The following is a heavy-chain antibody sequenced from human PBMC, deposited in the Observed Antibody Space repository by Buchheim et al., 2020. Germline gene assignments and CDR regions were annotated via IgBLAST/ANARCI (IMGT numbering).Heavy chain of an antibody. D-gene: IGHD6-6*01. CDR1: GYTFTGYY. CDR2: INPNSGGT. CDR3: VCVGRIAARPIYYGMDV. Sequence: QVQLVQSGAEVKKPGASVKVSCKASGYTFTGYYMHWVRQAPGQGLEWMGWINPNSGGTNYAQKFQGRVTMTRNTSISTAYMELSSLRSEDTAVYYCVCVGRIAARPIYYGMDVWGQGTT. J-gene: IGHJ6*02. V-gene: IGHV1-2*02.